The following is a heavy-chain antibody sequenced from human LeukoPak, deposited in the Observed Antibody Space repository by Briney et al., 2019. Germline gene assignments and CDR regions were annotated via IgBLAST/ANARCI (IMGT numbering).Heavy chain of an antibody. Sequence: EASVTVSCTVSGYTLTELSMHWVRQAPGKGGEWMGNFDPEDGETIYAQKFQGRVTMTGDTSTDTAYMELSSLRSEDTAVYYCATKGPYYYYMDVWGKGTTVTVSS. CDR3: ATKGPYYYYMDV. V-gene: IGHV1-24*01. J-gene: IGHJ6*03. CDR2: FDPEDGET. CDR1: GYTLTELS.